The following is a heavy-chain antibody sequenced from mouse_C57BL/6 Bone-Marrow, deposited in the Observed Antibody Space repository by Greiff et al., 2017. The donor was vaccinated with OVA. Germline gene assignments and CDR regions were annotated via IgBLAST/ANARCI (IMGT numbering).Heavy chain of an antibody. CDR3: ASLLRPDAMDY. D-gene: IGHD1-1*01. CDR2: IYPSDSET. Sequence: QVQLQQPGAELVRPGSSVKLSCKASGYTFTSYWMDWVKQRPGQGLEWIGNIYPSDSETHYNQKFKDKATLTVDKSSSTAYFQLSSLTSEDSAVYYCASLLRPDAMDYWCQGTSGTVSS. J-gene: IGHJ4*01. CDR1: GYTFTSYW. V-gene: IGHV1-61*01.